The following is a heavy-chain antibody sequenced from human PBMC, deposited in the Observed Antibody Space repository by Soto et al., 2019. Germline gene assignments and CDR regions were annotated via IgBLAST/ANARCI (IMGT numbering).Heavy chain of an antibody. V-gene: IGHV4-34*01. CDR2: VKHDGST. J-gene: IGHJ6*02. CDR3: ARGGSNSYYYYGIDV. Sequence: TLSLTCGVFGESFSKYYWSWVRQPPGKGLEWIGEVKHDGSTNYNPSLKSRVSISVDTSKRQFSLRLTSVTAADTAVYYCARGGSNSYYYYGIDVWGQGTTVTVSS. D-gene: IGHD6-13*01. CDR1: GESFSKYY.